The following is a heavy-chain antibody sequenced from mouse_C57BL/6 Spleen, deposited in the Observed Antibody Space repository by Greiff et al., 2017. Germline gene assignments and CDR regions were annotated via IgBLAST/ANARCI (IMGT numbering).Heavy chain of an antibody. J-gene: IGHJ3*01. Sequence: QVQLQQPGAELVMPGASVKLSCKASGYTFTSYWMHWVKQRPGQGLEWIGEIAPSDSYTNYNQKFKGKSTLTVDKSSSTASLQLISLTPQDSAVYYCARGADDCCTAWFSYWGQGTLVTVSA. CDR3: ARGADDCCTAWFSY. D-gene: IGHD2-3*01. CDR2: IAPSDSYT. V-gene: IGHV1-69*01. CDR1: GYTFTSYW.